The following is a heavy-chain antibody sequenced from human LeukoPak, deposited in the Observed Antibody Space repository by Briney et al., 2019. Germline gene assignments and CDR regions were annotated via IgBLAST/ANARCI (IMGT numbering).Heavy chain of an antibody. D-gene: IGHD4-17*01. CDR1: GFSFSSFW. V-gene: IGHV3-74*01. CDR2: INSDGRTT. Sequence: GGSLRLSCAASGFSFSSFWMHWVRQVPGKGLLWVSGINSDGRTTGYADSVKGRFTISRDNAKNTVDLQMNSLRAEDTAVYYCARGGYGAHMGWGQGTLVTVSS. J-gene: IGHJ4*02. CDR3: ARGGYGAHMG.